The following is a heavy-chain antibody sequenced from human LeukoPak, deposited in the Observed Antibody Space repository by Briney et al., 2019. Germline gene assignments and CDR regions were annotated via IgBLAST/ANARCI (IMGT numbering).Heavy chain of an antibody. Sequence: GGSLRLSCAASGFTVSSNYMSWVRQAPGKGLEWVSVIYSGGSTYYADSVKGRFTISRDNSKNTLYLQMNSPRAEDTAVYYCARDKETAAGTWDYWGQGTLVTVSS. CDR3: ARDKETAAGTWDY. CDR2: IYSGGST. J-gene: IGHJ4*02. CDR1: GFTVSSNY. V-gene: IGHV3-53*01. D-gene: IGHD6-13*01.